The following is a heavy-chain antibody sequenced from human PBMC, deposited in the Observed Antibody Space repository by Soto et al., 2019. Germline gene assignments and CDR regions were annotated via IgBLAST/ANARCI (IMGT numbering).Heavy chain of an antibody. Sequence: QVQLVESGGGVVQPGRSLRLSCAASGFTFSSYGMHWVRQAPGKGLEWVAVISYDGSNKYYADSVKGRFTISRDNSKNPMYLQMNSLRAEDPAVYYCAKDSRITMIVAPFDYWGQGTLVTVSS. CDR3: AKDSRITMIVAPFDY. CDR2: ISYDGSNK. D-gene: IGHD3-22*01. V-gene: IGHV3-30*18. J-gene: IGHJ4*02. CDR1: GFTFSSYG.